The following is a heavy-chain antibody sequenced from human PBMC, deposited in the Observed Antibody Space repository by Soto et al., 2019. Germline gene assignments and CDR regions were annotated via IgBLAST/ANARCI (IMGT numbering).Heavy chain of an antibody. CDR3: AKEMRTTAARDAFDI. CDR1: GFTFSSYW. J-gene: IGHJ3*02. D-gene: IGHD1-1*01. V-gene: IGHV3-7*01. Sequence: GGSLRLSCAASGFTFSSYWMSWVRQAPGKGLEWVANIKQDGSEKYYVDSVKGRFTISRDNAKNSLYLQMNSLRAEDTAVYYCAKEMRTTAARDAFDIWGQGTMVTVS. CDR2: IKQDGSEK.